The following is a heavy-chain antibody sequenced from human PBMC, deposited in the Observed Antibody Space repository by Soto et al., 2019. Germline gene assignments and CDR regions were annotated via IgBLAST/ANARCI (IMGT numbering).Heavy chain of an antibody. J-gene: IGHJ3*02. V-gene: IGHV6-1*01. CDR1: GDSVSSNSAA. CDR3: AQSLAVADSQGAFDI. Sequence: SQTLSLTCVISGDSVSSNSAAWNWIRQSPSKGLEWLGRTYYRSKWYNDYAVSVKSRITINPDTSKNQFSLQLNSVTPEDTAVYYCAQSLAVADSQGAFDIWGQGTMVTVSS. D-gene: IGHD6-19*01. CDR2: TYYRSKWYN.